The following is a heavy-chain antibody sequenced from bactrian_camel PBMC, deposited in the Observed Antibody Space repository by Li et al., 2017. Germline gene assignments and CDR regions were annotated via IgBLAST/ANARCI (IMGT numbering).Heavy chain of an antibody. Sequence: HVQLVESGGGSVQSGGSLRLSCAASGYSLVRYCMCWFRQAPGKGLEWVSTIYSDGSNTYYADSVKGRFSFSRDNAKNTVYLQMNSLKPEDTAVYYCVRAIATVRGGSFAYWGQGTQVTVS. CDR1: GYSLVRYC. CDR2: IYSDGSNT. D-gene: IGHD4*01. CDR3: VRAIATVRGGSFAY. V-gene: IGHV3S6*01. J-gene: IGHJ4*01.